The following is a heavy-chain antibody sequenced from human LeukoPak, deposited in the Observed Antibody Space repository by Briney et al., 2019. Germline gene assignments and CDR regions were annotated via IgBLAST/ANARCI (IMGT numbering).Heavy chain of an antibody. CDR1: GFTFSSYG. Sequence: GGSLRLSCAATGFTFSSYGMHWVRQAPGKGLEWAAVISYDGSNKYYADSVKGRFTISRDNSKNTLYLQMNSLRAEDTAVYYCAKDSYYSGWYLNYYYGMDVWGQGTTVTVSS. CDR2: ISYDGSNK. V-gene: IGHV3-30*18. J-gene: IGHJ6*02. D-gene: IGHD6-19*01. CDR3: AKDSYYSGWYLNYYYGMDV.